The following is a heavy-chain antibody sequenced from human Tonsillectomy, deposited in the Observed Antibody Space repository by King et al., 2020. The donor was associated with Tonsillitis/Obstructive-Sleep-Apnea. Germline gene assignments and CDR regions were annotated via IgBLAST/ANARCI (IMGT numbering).Heavy chain of an antibody. CDR2: ISSSSSYT. D-gene: IGHD6-13*01. CDR3: ARDLGIAAAGPYFDS. V-gene: IGHV3-11*05. Sequence: VQLVESGGGLVKPGGSLRLSCAASGFTFSDYYMNWIRQAPGKGLEWVSYISSSSSYTNYADSVKGRFTISRDNAKNSLYLQMNSLRAEDTPLYYCARDLGIAAAGPYFDSWGQGTLVTVSS. CDR1: GFTFSDYY. J-gene: IGHJ4*02.